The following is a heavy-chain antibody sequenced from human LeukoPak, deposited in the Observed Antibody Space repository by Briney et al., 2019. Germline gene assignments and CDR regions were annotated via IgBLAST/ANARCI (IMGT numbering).Heavy chain of an antibody. CDR1: VASITMYF. D-gene: IGHD7-27*01. CDR3: AREARNWGFDY. J-gene: IGHJ4*02. Sequence: SEPLPFTCTASVASITMYFSTWLRQPGEKGLEWTGFIYYSGSNNYNPSLKRRVTISVDTSKNQFSVKVSSVTAADTAVYYCAREARNWGFDYWGEGALVTVSS. CDR2: IYYSGSN. V-gene: IGHV4-59*01.